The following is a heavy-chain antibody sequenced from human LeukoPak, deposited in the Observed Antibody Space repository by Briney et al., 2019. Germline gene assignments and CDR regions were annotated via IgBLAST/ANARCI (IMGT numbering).Heavy chain of an antibody. D-gene: IGHD5-24*01. V-gene: IGHV4-31*03. CDR1: GGSISSGGYY. CDR3: ARENRVEMATTFDY. J-gene: IGHJ4*02. Sequence: PSETLSLTCTVSGGSISSGGYYWSWIRQHPGKGLEWIGYIYYSGSTYYNPSLKSRVTISVDTSKNQFSLKLSSVTAADTAVYYWARENRVEMATTFDYWGQGTLVTVSS. CDR2: IYYSGST.